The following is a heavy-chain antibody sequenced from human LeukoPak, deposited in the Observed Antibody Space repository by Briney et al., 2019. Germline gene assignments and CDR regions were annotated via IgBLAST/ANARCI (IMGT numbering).Heavy chain of an antibody. CDR3: ARAEGGGYDT. Sequence: VASVKVSCKASGYTFTSYYMHWVRQAPGQGLEWMGIINPSGGSTSYAQKFQGRVTMTSDMSTSTVYMELSSLRSEDTAVYYCARAEGGGYDTWGQGTLVTVSS. CDR2: INPSGGST. J-gene: IGHJ5*02. D-gene: IGHD5-12*01. V-gene: IGHV1-46*01. CDR1: GYTFTSYY.